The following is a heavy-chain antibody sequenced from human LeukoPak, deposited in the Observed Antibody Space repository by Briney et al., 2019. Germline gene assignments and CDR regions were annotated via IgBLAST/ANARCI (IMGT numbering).Heavy chain of an antibody. CDR2: ISYDGGKR. J-gene: IGHJ6*04. CDR1: GFSFTTYG. Sequence: GGSLRLSCSTSGFSFTTYGMHWVRQAPGKGLEWVAFISYDGGKRYFADSVKGRFSISRDNAKNSLYLQMNSLRAEDTAVYYCAELGITMIGGVWGKGTTVTISS. V-gene: IGHV3-30*18. CDR3: AELGITMIGGV. D-gene: IGHD3-10*02.